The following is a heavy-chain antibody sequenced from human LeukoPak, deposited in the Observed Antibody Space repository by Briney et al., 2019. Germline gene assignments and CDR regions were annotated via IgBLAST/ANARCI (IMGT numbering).Heavy chain of an antibody. J-gene: IGHJ4*02. V-gene: IGHV3-9*01. CDR1: GFTFDDYA. D-gene: IGHD3-10*01. Sequence: GRSLRLSCAASGFTFDDYAMHWVRQAPGKGLEWVSGISWNSGSIGYADSVKGRFTISRDNAKNSLYLQMNSLRAEDTALYYCAKAYYGSGSYYKGPTPFDYWGQGTLVTVSS. CDR3: AKAYYGSGSYYKGPTPFDY. CDR2: ISWNSGSI.